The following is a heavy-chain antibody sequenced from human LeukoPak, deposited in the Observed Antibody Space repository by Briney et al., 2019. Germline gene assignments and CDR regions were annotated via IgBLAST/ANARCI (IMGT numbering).Heavy chain of an antibody. CDR1: GYTFTSYG. Sequence: GASVKVSCKASGYTFTSYGISWVRQAPGQGLEWMGWISAYNGNTNYAQKLQGRVTMTTDTSTSTAYMELRSLRSDDTAVYYCARDRDYGSGSYYLPRIDYRGQGTLVTVSS. J-gene: IGHJ4*02. V-gene: IGHV1-18*04. CDR3: ARDRDYGSGSYYLPRIDY. CDR2: ISAYNGNT. D-gene: IGHD3-10*01.